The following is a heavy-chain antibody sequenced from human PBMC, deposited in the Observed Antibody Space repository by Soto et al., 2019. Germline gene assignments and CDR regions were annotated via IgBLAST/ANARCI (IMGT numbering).Heavy chain of an antibody. CDR2: ISSSSSYI. Sequence: GWSLRLSCAASGFTFSSYSMNWVRQAPGKGLEWVSSISSSSSYIYYADSVKGRFTISRDNAKNSLYLQMNSLRAEDTAVYYCARYSSSWYTSSYLDYWGQGTLVTVSS. CDR3: ARYSSSWYTSSYLDY. CDR1: GFTFSSYS. D-gene: IGHD6-13*01. J-gene: IGHJ4*02. V-gene: IGHV3-21*01.